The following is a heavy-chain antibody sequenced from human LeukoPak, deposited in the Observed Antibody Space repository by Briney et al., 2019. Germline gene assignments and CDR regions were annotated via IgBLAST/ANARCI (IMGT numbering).Heavy chain of an antibody. Sequence: PSETLSLTCTVSGGSISSDDYYWGWIRQPPGKGLEWIGTIFYDGDTYYSPSLKSRVTVSVDTSKNQFSLKLSSVTAADTAVYYCARGGLGILGVVGGFDYWGQGTLVTVSS. CDR1: GGSISSDDYY. D-gene: IGHD3-3*01. CDR3: ARGGLGILGVVGGFDY. J-gene: IGHJ4*02. V-gene: IGHV4-39*01. CDR2: IFYDGDT.